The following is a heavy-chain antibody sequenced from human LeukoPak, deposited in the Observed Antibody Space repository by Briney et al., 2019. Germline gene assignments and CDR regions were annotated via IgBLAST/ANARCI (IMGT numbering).Heavy chain of an antibody. D-gene: IGHD3-10*01. J-gene: IGHJ6*03. CDR1: DGSIRSYY. CDR2: MYYSGST. CDR3: ARTWMVRGIIINYYYFYMDV. Sequence: SETLSLTCTVSDGSIRSYYWSWIRQPPGKGLEWIGYMYYSGSTDYNSSLKSRVTISVDTSKNQFSLKLSSVTAADTAVYYCARTWMVRGIIINYYYFYMDVWGKGTTVTVSS. V-gene: IGHV4-59*01.